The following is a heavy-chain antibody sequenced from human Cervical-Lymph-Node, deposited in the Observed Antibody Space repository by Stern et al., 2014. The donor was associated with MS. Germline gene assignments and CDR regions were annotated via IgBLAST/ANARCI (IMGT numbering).Heavy chain of an antibody. D-gene: IGHD5-18*01. Sequence: VQLVESGGGVVQPGRSLRLPCAASGFTFSRYAFHWVRQAPGKGLEWVAVISYDGRHEDYADAVKGRFTISRDDSKNTLFLQMDSLRADDTAIYYCARDRRGYSYGSGVFDYWGQGTLVAVSS. V-gene: IGHV3-30*01. J-gene: IGHJ4*02. CDR2: ISYDGRHE. CDR3: ARDRRGYSYGSGVFDY. CDR1: GFTFSRYA.